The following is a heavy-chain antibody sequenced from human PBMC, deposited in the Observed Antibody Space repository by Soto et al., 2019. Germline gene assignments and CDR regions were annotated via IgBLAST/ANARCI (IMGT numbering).Heavy chain of an antibody. CDR3: ARQAARNYIDS. D-gene: IGHD6-6*01. CDR1: GFTFSDYS. J-gene: IGHJ4*02. Sequence: PGGSLRLSCVASGFTFSDYSMSWIRQAPGKGLGWLAFIDSRGRTLSYADSVRGRFTIPRDNAENSVYLQMDSLRADDTAVYYCARQAARNYIDSWGQGNSVTVS. CDR2: IDSRGRTL. V-gene: IGHV3-11*01.